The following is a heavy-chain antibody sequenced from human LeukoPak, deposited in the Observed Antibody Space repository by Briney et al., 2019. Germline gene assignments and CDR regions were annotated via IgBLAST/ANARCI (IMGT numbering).Heavy chain of an antibody. CDR3: ARGGNDFWSGLMYNWFDP. Sequence: SKTLPLTCTVSGGSISSYYWNWIRQPPGKGLEWIGYIYYSGSTNYNPSLQSRVTISVDTSKNQFSLKLTSVTAADTAMYYCARGGNDFWSGLMYNWFDPWGQGTLVTVSS. J-gene: IGHJ5*02. D-gene: IGHD3-3*01. CDR1: GGSISSYY. CDR2: IYYSGST. V-gene: IGHV4-59*01.